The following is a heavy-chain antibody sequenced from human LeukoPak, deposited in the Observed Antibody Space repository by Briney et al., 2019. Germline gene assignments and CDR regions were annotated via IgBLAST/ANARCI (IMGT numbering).Heavy chain of an antibody. J-gene: IGHJ4*02. CDR1: GGSISSYY. D-gene: IGHD2-21*02. CDR3: ARIGCGGDCSPYYFDY. V-gene: IGHV4-59*01. CDR2: IYYSGST. Sequence: PSETLSLTCTVSGGSISSYYWSWIRQPPGKGLEWIGYIYYSGSTNYNPSLKSRVTISVDTSKNQFSLKLSSVTAADTAVYYCARIGCGGDCSPYYFDYWGQGTLVTVSS.